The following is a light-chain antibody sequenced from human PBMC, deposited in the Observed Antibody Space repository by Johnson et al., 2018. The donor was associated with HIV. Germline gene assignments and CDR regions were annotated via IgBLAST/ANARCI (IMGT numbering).Light chain of an antibody. J-gene: IGLJ1*01. Sequence: QSVLTQPPSLSAAPGQKVTISCSGSSSNIGNNYVSWYRQLPGTAPQLLIYENNKRPSGIPDRFSGSKSATSATLGITGLQTGDEADYYCGTWDSSLSAFYVFGTGTKVTVL. V-gene: IGLV1-51*02. CDR1: SSNIGNNY. CDR2: ENN. CDR3: GTWDSSLSAFYV.